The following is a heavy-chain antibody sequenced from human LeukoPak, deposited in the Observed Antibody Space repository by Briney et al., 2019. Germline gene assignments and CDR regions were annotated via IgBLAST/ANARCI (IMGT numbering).Heavy chain of an antibody. CDR3: ARGSAYYYGSGSYFFDY. J-gene: IGHJ4*02. CDR2: IYHSGST. CDR1: VYSISSGYY. D-gene: IGHD3-10*01. Sequence: SETLSLTCTVSVYSISSGYYWGWIRQPPGKGLEWLGSIYHSGSTYYNPSLKSRVTISVDTSKNQFSLKLSSVTAADTAVYYCARGSAYYYGSGSYFFDYWGQGTLVTVYS. V-gene: IGHV4-38-2*02.